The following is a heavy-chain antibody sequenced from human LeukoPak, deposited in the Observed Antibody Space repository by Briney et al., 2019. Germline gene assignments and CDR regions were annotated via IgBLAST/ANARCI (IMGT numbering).Heavy chain of an antibody. CDR1: GGSISSGGYY. V-gene: IGHV4-31*03. Sequence: PSQTLSLTCTVSGGSISSGGYYWSWIRQHPGKGLEWIGYIYYSGSTYYNPSLKSRVTISVDTSKNQFSLKLSSVTAADTAVYYCARDRARYSSGWYGTYFDYWGQGTLVTVSS. CDR2: IYYSGST. CDR3: ARDRARYSSGWYGTYFDY. J-gene: IGHJ4*02. D-gene: IGHD6-13*01.